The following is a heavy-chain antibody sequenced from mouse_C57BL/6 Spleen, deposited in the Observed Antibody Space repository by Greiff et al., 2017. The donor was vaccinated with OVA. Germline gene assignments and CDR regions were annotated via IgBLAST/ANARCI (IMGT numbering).Heavy chain of an antibody. J-gene: IGHJ4*01. D-gene: IGHD2-4*01. CDR1: GYTFTSYW. CDR2: IDPSASYT. CDR3: ARYYDHAMDY. V-gene: IGHV1-69*01. Sequence: QVQLQQPGAELVMPGASVKLSCKASGYTFTSYWMHWVKQRPGQGLEWIGEIDPSASYTNYNQKFKGKSTLTVDKSSSTAYMQLSSLTSEDSAVYYCARYYDHAMDYWGQGTSVTVSS.